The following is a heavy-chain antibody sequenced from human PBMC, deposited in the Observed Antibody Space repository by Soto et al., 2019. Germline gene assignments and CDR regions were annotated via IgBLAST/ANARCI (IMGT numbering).Heavy chain of an antibody. V-gene: IGHV4-4*02. CDR2: IYHSGST. CDR3: ARDRVVVTARDAFDI. CDR1: GGSISSSNW. Sequence: QVQLQESGPGLVKPSGTLSLTCAVSGGSISSSNWWSWVRQPPGKGLEWIGEIYHSGSTNYNPSLKCRVTIAVDKSKNQISLKLSSVTASVTAVYYCARDRVVVTARDAFDIWGQGTMVTVSS. J-gene: IGHJ3*02. D-gene: IGHD2-21*02.